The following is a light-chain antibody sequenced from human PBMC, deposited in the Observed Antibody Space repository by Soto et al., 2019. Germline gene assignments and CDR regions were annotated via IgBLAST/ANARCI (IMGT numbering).Light chain of an antibody. CDR2: AAS. V-gene: IGKV1-39*01. CDR1: QSITTY. Sequence: DIHMTQSPSSLSASVVNRVTITCRASQSITTYLDWYRQKPGKAPKLLIYAASSLQSGVPSRFSGSGSETEFTLTISSLLPEDFATYFCQQFYNAPLTFGGGTKVDI. J-gene: IGKJ4*01. CDR3: QQFYNAPLT.